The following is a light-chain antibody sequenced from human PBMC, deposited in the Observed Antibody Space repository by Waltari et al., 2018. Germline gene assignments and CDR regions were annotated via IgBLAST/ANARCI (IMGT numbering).Light chain of an antibody. CDR2: DAS. CDR3: QQLNSYPLT. V-gene: IGKV1-9*01. CDR1: QGIRSY. Sequence: DIQLTQSPSFLSASVGDRVTITCRASQGIRSYLAWYQQKPGKAPKVLIYDASTLQSWVPSRFSGSGSVTEFTLTISSLQPEDFATYYCQQLNSYPLTFGGGTKVEIK. J-gene: IGKJ4*01.